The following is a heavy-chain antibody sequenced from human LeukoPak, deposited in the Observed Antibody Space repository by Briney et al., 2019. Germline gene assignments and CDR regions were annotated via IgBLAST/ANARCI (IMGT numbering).Heavy chain of an antibody. CDR1: GRTFSSYW. Sequence: GGCLRLSCVASGRTFSSYWKYWVRKARGKGLVWVSRTKSDESDTSYADSVKGRFTISRDNAKNTLYLQMNSLRAEDTAVYYCAKDGDSSGWYNYWGQEPWSPSPQ. CDR3: AKDGDSSGWYNY. CDR2: TKSDESDT. J-gene: IGHJ4*01. V-gene: IGHV3-74*01. D-gene: IGHD6-19*01.